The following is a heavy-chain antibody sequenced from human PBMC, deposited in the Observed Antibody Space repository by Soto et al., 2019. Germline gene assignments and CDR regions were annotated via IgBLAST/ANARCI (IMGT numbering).Heavy chain of an antibody. V-gene: IGHV3-48*03. D-gene: IGHD1-26*01. J-gene: IGHJ4*02. CDR2: ISSSGSTI. Sequence: EVQLVESGGGLVQPGGSLRLSCAASGITFSSYEMNWVRQAPGKGLEWVSYISSSGSTIYYADSVKGRFTISRDNAKNSLYLQMNSLRAEDTAVYYCARAVGNYVDYWGQGTLVTVSS. CDR3: ARAVGNYVDY. CDR1: GITFSSYE.